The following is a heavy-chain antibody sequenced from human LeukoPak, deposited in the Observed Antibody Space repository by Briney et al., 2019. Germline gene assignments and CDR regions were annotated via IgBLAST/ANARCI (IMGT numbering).Heavy chain of an antibody. J-gene: IGHJ4*02. CDR2: IYWDDDK. CDR3: AHNNRFGELLSFYFDY. V-gene: IGHV2-5*02. D-gene: IGHD3-10*01. CDR1: GFSLSTSGVG. Sequence: SGPTLVNPTQTLTPTCTFSGFSLSTSGVGVGWIRQPPGKALEWLALIYWDDDKRYSPSLKSRLTITKDTSKNQVVLTMTNMDPVDTATYYCAHNNRFGELLSFYFDYWGQGTLVTVSS.